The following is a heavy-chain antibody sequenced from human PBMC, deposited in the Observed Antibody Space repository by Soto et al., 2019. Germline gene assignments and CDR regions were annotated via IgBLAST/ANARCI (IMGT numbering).Heavy chain of an antibody. V-gene: IGHV1-8*01. J-gene: IGHJ5*02. CDR1: GYTFSRYG. CDR2: INGDNGNT. Sequence: ASVKVSCKSSGYTFSRYGIHWVRQAPGQRLEWKGWINGDNGNTDSAEKFQGRLTMTRNTSISTVYMELSSLSFEDTAVYYCARGRIIVAGGFDPWGQGTLVTVSS. CDR3: ARGRIIVAGGFDP. D-gene: IGHD6-19*01.